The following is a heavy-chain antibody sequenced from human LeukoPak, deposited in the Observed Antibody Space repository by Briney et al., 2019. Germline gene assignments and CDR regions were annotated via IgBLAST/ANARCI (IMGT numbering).Heavy chain of an antibody. J-gene: IGHJ4*02. CDR1: GGSISSSSYY. D-gene: IGHD1-7*01. V-gene: IGHV4-39*01. Sequence: PSETLSLTCTVSGGSISSSSYYWAWIRQPPGKGLEWIGSIYYSGSTYYNPSLKSRVTISVDTSKNQFSLKLSSVTAADTAVYFCARRGTGTTPYFDYWGQGTRVTVSS. CDR3: ARRGTGTTPYFDY. CDR2: IYYSGST.